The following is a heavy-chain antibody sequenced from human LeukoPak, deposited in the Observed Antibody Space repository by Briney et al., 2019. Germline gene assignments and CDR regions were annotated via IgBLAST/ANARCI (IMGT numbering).Heavy chain of an antibody. D-gene: IGHD3-16*01. J-gene: IGHJ4*02. CDR1: GFTFSSYA. Sequence: PGRSLRLSCAASGFTFSSYAMHWVRQAPGKGLEGVAVISYDGSNKYYADSVKGRFTISRDNSKNTLYVQMNSLRAKDTDVYYCARDGTDYVWGHKYFDYWGQGTLVTVSS. CDR3: ARDGTDYVWGHKYFDY. CDR2: ISYDGSNK. V-gene: IGHV3-30-3*01.